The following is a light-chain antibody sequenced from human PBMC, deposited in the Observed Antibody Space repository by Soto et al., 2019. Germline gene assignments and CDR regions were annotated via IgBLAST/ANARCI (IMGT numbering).Light chain of an antibody. Sequence: EIVLTQSPGTLSLFPGDRATLSCRASQRLFNNYLAWYQQRPGQAPRLLIHDASHRAAGIPARFSGSGFGTDVTLTISSLEPEDAAVYYCQQRSNWPPITFGQGTRLEIK. CDR3: QQRSNWPPIT. J-gene: IGKJ5*01. CDR1: QRLFNNY. V-gene: IGKV3-11*01. CDR2: DAS.